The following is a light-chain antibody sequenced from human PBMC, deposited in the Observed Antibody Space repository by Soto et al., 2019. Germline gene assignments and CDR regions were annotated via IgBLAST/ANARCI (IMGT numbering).Light chain of an antibody. V-gene: IGLV2-14*01. J-gene: IGLJ1*01. CDR3: SSYTSTNTYV. CDR2: EVT. CDR1: STDVGGYNF. Sequence: QSALTQPASVSGSPGQSITIACTGTSTDVGGYNFVSWYQQHPMKAPRLIIYEVTKRPSGVSARFSGSKSANTASLTISGLQAEDEADYYCSSYTSTNTYVFXTGTKVTVL.